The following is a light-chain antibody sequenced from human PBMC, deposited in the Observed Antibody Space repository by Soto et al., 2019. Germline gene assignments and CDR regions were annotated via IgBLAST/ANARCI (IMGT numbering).Light chain of an antibody. CDR1: SSDVGGYDF. CDR3: SSYTSSSTLVV. V-gene: IGLV2-14*03. J-gene: IGLJ2*01. Sequence: QSVLTQPASVSGSPGQSITISCTGTSSDVGGYDFVSWSQQHPGKAPKLMIYDVSSRPSGVSNRFSGSKSGNTASLTISGLQAEDEADYYCSSYTSSSTLVVFGGGTKVTVL. CDR2: DVS.